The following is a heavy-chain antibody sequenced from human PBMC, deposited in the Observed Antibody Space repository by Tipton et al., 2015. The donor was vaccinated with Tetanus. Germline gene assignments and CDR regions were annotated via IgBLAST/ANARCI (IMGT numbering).Heavy chain of an antibody. Sequence: LRLSCTVSGGSISSYYWSWIRQPAGKGLEWIGRIYTSGSTNYNPSLKSRVTISVDTARNQFSLKLTSVSAADTALYYCARGPAFCGDDCPSRGGVFDVWSPGTLITVSS. J-gene: IGHJ3*01. V-gene: IGHV4-4*07. CDR1: GGSISSYY. D-gene: IGHD2-21*02. CDR2: IYTSGST. CDR3: ARGPAFCGDDCPSRGGVFDV.